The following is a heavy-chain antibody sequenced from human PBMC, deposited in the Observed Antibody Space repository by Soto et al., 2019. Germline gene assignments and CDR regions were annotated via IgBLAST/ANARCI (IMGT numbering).Heavy chain of an antibody. CDR2: INGGNGNT. J-gene: IGHJ6*02. V-gene: IGHV1-3*01. Sequence: ASVKVSCKASGYTFISYAMHWVRQAPGQRLEWMGWINGGNGNTKYSQKFQGRVTITRDTSATTAYMELSSLRSEDTAVYYCAREGGYGLPEYNGRDVWGQGITVSGSS. D-gene: IGHD5-12*01. CDR3: AREGGYGLPEYNGRDV. CDR1: GYTFISYA.